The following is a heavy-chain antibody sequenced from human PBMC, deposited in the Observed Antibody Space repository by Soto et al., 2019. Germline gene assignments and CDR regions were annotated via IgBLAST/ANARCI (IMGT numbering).Heavy chain of an antibody. J-gene: IGHJ3*02. Sequence: GGSLRLSCAASGFTFRNYGMHWVRQAPGKGLEWVAVISYDGNNKYYADSMKGRFTISRDNSKNTVYLQMNSLRAEDTAVYYCVKEDSPHRLLDIWGQGTMVTVSS. CDR2: ISYDGNNK. CDR3: VKEDSPHRLLDI. D-gene: IGHD5-18*01. V-gene: IGHV3-30*18. CDR1: GFTFRNYG.